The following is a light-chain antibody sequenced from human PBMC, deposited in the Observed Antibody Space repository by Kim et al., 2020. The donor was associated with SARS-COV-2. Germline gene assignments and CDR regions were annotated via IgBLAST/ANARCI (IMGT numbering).Light chain of an antibody. CDR1: QSIDTW. CDR3: QQYNTYSGT. V-gene: IGKV1-5*03. CDR2: QSS. J-gene: IGKJ1*01. Sequence: ASVGNRVTITCRASQSIDTWLAWFQQKPGKAPKLLIYQSSTLESGVPSRFSGSGSGTEFTLTISSLQPDDFATYYCQQYNTYSGTFGQGTKVEIK.